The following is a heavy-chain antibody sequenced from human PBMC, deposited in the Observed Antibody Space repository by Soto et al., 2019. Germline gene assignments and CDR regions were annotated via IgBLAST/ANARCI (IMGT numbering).Heavy chain of an antibody. V-gene: IGHV3-30*04. J-gene: IGHJ4*02. CDR2: ISFDGRVT. D-gene: IGHD3-16*01. Sequence: ESGGGMVPPGTSLRLSCTASGFTFNSLSLHWVRQGPDKGLEWVAVISFDGRVTDYADFVKGGFTVSRDNSKNTIYLQVNSLRDDDTAVYYCAWEPYDASQYFDYWCQATLVTVSS. CDR3: AWEPYDASQYFDY. CDR1: GFTFNSLS.